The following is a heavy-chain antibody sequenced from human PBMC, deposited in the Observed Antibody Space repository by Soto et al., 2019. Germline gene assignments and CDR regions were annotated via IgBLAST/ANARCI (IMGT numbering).Heavy chain of an antibody. CDR1: GGTFSRHA. V-gene: IGHV1-69*13. CDR2: IIPLFGTT. CDR3: ARHPDAAHTSDFDY. D-gene: IGHD6-25*01. Sequence: SVKVSCKTSGGTFSRHAINWVRQAPGQGLEWMGGIIPLFGTTNYAQKFKGRVTISADESSSTAYMELSSLTSEDTAMYYCARHPDAAHTSDFDYWGQGTLVTVSS. J-gene: IGHJ4*02.